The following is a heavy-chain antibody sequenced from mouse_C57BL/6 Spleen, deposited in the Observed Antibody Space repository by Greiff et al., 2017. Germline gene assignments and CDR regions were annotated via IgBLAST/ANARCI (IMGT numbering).Heavy chain of an antibody. V-gene: IGHV1-15*01. CDR3: TRKLSWFAY. CDR2: IDPKTGGT. J-gene: IGHJ3*01. Sequence: QVQLQQSGAELVRPGASVTLSCKASGYTFTDYEMHWVKQTPVHGLAWIGAIDPKTGGTASNQKFKGKAILTADKSSSTAYIELRSLTSEDSAVYYCTRKLSWFAYWGQGTLVTVSA. CDR1: GYTFTDYE.